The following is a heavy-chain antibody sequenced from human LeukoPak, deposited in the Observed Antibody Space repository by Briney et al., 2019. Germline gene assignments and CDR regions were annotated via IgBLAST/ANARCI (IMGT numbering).Heavy chain of an antibody. CDR3: ARSSYYDILTGPQPGYFDL. CDR2: ISAGGVIT. Sequence: PGGSLRLSCAASGFTFSSYAMSWVRQAPGKGLDWVSLISAGGVITYYADSVKGRFTISRDNSKNTLYLQMNSLRAEDTAVYYCARSSYYDILTGPQPGYFDLWGRGTLVTVS. CDR1: GFTFSSYA. J-gene: IGHJ2*01. V-gene: IGHV3-23*01. D-gene: IGHD3-9*01.